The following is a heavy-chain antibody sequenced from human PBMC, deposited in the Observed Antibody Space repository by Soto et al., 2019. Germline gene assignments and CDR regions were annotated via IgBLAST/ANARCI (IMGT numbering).Heavy chain of an antibody. CDR2: IYYSGST. D-gene: IGHD1-20*01. J-gene: IGHJ6*03. V-gene: IGHV4-59*08. CDR1: GGSISSYY. Sequence: SETLSLTCTVSGGSISSYYWSWIRQPPGKGLEWIGYIYYSGSTNYNPSLKSRVTISVDTSKNQFSLKLSSVTAADTAVYYCAMGGVTGLFYYYYHLDVWGKGTTVTVSS. CDR3: AMGGVTGLFYYYYHLDV.